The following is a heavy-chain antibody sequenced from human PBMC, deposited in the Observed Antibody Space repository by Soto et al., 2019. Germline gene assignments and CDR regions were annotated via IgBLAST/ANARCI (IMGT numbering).Heavy chain of an antibody. CDR2: ISGSGGDT. CDR1: GFLFSTYA. V-gene: IGHV3-23*01. J-gene: IGHJ6*02. D-gene: IGHD4-17*01. Sequence: XGSLRLSSAAPGFLFSTYAMTWVRQAPGKRLEGVSSISGSGGDTYYIDSVKGRFTISRDNSKNTVYLQMNSLRAEDTAVYYCAKIISTVTTYYYGMDVWGQGTTVTVSS. CDR3: AKIISTVTTYYYGMDV.